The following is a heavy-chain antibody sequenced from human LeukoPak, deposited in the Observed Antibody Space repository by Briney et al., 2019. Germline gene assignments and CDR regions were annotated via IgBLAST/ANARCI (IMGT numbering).Heavy chain of an antibody. CDR2: ISHHNGNT. Sequence: SVKVCCKASGYTFTSYGISWVRKAPGQGLEWMGWISHHNGNTNYAQKLQGRVTMTTDTSTSTAYMELRSLRSDDTAVYYCARVAHVLRFLEWYDAYYFDYWGQGTLVPVSS. D-gene: IGHD3-3*01. CDR1: GYTFTSYG. J-gene: IGHJ4*02. CDR3: ARVAHVLRFLEWYDAYYFDY. V-gene: IGHV1-18*01.